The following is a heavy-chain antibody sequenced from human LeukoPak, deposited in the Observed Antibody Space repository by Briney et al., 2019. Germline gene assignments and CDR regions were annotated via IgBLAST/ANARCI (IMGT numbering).Heavy chain of an antibody. V-gene: IGHV4-59*01. D-gene: IGHD1-26*01. Sequence: SGTLSLTCTVSGGSISSYYWSWIRQPPGKGLEWIGYIYYSGSTNYNPSLKSRVTISVDTSKNQFSLKLSSVTAADTAVYYCARGSTRSGSYSGAFDIWGQGTMVTVSS. J-gene: IGHJ3*02. CDR2: IYYSGST. CDR3: ARGSTRSGSYSGAFDI. CDR1: GGSISSYY.